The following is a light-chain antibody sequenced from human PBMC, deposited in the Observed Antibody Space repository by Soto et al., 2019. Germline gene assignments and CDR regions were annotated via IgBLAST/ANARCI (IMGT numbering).Light chain of an antibody. CDR2: AAS. J-gene: IGKJ5*01. Sequence: DIQMTQSPSSLSASVGDRVTITCRASQSISSYLNWYQQKPGKAPKLLIYAASSWQSGVPSRFSGSGSGTDFTLTISSLQPDDFATYYCQQSYRTPPITFGQGTRLEIK. V-gene: IGKV1-39*01. CDR3: QQSYRTPPIT. CDR1: QSISSY.